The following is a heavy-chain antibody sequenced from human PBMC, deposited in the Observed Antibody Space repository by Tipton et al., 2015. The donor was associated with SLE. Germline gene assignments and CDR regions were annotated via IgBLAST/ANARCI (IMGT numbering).Heavy chain of an antibody. CDR1: GGSVSSGSYY. CDR3: ARGNTIFGVGY. CDR2: IYYSGIT. J-gene: IGHJ4*02. D-gene: IGHD3-3*01. Sequence: TLSLTCAVSGGSVSSGSYYWSWIRQPPGKGLEWIGYIYYSGITYYNPSLKSRVTISVDTSKNQFSLNLSSVTAADTAVYYCARGNTIFGVGYWGQGTLVTVSS. V-gene: IGHV4-61*01.